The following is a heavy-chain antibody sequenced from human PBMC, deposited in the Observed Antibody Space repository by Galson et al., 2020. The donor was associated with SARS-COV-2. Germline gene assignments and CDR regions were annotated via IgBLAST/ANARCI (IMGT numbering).Heavy chain of an antibody. D-gene: IGHD1-26*01. V-gene: IGHV3-9*01. CDR3: AKDKAFTGSSDAFYI. J-gene: IGHJ3*02. Sequence: GGSLRLSCAASGFTFDDYAMHWVRQAPGKGLEWVSGISWNSGSIGYADSVKGRFTISRDNAKNSLYLQMNSLRAEDTALYYCAKDKAFTGSSDAFYIWGQGTMVTVSS. CDR2: ISWNSGSI. CDR1: GFTFDDYA.